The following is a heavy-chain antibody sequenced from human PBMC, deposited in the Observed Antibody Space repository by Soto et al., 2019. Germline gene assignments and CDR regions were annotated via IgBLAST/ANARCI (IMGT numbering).Heavy chain of an antibody. CDR2: IYYSGST. J-gene: IGHJ5*02. D-gene: IGHD2-15*01. Sequence: LSLTCTVSGGSISSYYWSWIRQPPGKGLEWIGYIYYSGSTNYNPSLKSRVTISVDTSKNQFSLKLSSVTAADTAVYYCARDRICSGGSCFARWFDPWGQGTLVTVSS. CDR1: GGSISSYY. V-gene: IGHV4-59*01. CDR3: ARDRICSGGSCFARWFDP.